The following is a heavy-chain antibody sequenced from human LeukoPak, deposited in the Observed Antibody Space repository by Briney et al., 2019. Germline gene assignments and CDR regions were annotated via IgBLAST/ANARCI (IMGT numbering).Heavy chain of an antibody. D-gene: IGHD3-22*01. CDR2: IYYSGST. Sequence: SETLSLTCTVSGGSISSYYWSWIRQPPGRGLEWIGYIYYSGSTNYNPSLKSRVTISVDTSKNQFSLKLSSVTAADTAVYYCARHVGVTYYYDSSGEFDYWGQGTLVTVSS. CDR3: ARHVGVTYYYDSSGEFDY. CDR1: GGSISSYY. J-gene: IGHJ4*02. V-gene: IGHV4-59*08.